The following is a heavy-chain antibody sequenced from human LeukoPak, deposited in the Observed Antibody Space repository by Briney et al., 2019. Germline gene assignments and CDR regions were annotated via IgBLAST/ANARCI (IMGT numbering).Heavy chain of an antibody. Sequence: GGSLRLSCAASGFTLSTYGMHWVRQAPGKGLEWVAIIWYDGGNKYYADSVKGRLTISRDNSKNTLFLQMNSLRVEDTAVYYCARSREGSATNGMDVWGQGTTVTVSS. CDR2: IWYDGGNK. D-gene: IGHD1-26*01. CDR1: GFTLSTYG. V-gene: IGHV3-33*01. J-gene: IGHJ6*02. CDR3: ARSREGSATNGMDV.